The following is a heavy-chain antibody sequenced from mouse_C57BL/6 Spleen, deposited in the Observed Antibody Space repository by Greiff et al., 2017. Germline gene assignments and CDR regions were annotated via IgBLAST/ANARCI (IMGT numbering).Heavy chain of an antibody. V-gene: IGHV1-42*01. D-gene: IGHD1-1*01. J-gene: IGHJ2*01. CDR2: INPSTGGT. Sequence: EVKLMESGPELVKPGASVKISCKASGYSFTGYYMNWVKQSPEKSLEWIGEINPSTGGTTYNQKFKAKATLTVDKSSSTAYMQLKSLTSEDSAVYYCARLSITTVVATDYWGQGTTLTVSS. CDR3: ARLSITTVVATDY. CDR1: GYSFTGYY.